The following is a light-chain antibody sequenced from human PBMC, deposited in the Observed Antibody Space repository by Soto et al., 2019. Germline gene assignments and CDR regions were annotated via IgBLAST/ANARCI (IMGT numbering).Light chain of an antibody. CDR2: GAS. J-gene: IGKJ1*01. Sequence: EIVLTQSPGTLFLSPGERATLSCRASQSVSSSYLAWYQQKPGQAPRLLIYGASSRATGIPDSFSGSGSGIDFPLTISRLEPEVFAEYYCQQYGSSPWTLGQGTKVEMK. CDR3: QQYGSSPWT. V-gene: IGKV3-20*01. CDR1: QSVSSSY.